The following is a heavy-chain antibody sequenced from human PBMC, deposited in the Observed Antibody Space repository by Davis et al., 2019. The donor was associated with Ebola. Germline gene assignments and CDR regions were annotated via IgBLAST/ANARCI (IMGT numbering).Heavy chain of an antibody. CDR3: ARTLKDSGDNY. CDR2: INPNSGGT. D-gene: IGHD1-26*01. V-gene: IGHV1-2*06. CDR1: GYTFTGYY. Sequence: AASVKVSCKASGYTFTGYYMHWVRQAPGQGLEWMGRINPNSGGTNYAQKFQGRVTMTRDTSISTVYMELSSLRSEDTAVYYCARTLKDSGDNYWGQGTLVTVSS. J-gene: IGHJ4*02.